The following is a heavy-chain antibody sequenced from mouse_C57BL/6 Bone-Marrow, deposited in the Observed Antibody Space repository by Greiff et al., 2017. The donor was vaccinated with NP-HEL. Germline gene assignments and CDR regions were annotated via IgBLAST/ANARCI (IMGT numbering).Heavy chain of an antibody. Sequence: EVQGVESGGGLVKPGGSLELSCAASGFTFSSYAMSWVRQTPEKRLEWVATISDGGSYTYYPDNVKGRFTISRDNAKNNLYLQMSHLKSEDTAMYYCARALTGTVFDYWGQGTTLTVSS. CDR3: ARALTGTVFDY. V-gene: IGHV5-4*01. CDR1: GFTFSSYA. D-gene: IGHD4-1*01. J-gene: IGHJ2*01. CDR2: ISDGGSYT.